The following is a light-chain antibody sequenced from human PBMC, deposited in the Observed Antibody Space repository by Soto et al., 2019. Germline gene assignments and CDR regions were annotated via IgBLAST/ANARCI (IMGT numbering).Light chain of an antibody. V-gene: IGLV2-14*01. CDR3: CSYTITSTFV. CDR1: SSDVGGYNY. Sequence: QSALTQPASVSGSPGQSITISCTGTSSDVGGYNYVSWYQQHPGKVPKLMIYEVFRRPSGISNRFSGSKSGNTASLTISGLQAEDEADYYCCSYTITSTFVFGGGTKVTVL. J-gene: IGLJ2*01. CDR2: EVF.